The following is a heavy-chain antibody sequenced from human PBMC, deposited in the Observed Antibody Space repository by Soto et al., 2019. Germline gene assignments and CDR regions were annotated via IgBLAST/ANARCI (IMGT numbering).Heavy chain of an antibody. CDR2: IKQDGSEK. V-gene: IGHV3-7*01. CDR1: GFTFSSYW. J-gene: IGHJ5*02. CDR3: ARDRRKGYCISTSCSKGYWFDP. Sequence: PGGSLRLSCAASGFTFSSYWMSWVRQAPGKGLEWVANIKQDGSEKYYVDSVKGRFTISRDNAKNSLYLQMNSLRAEDTAVYYCARDRRKGYCISTSCSKGYWFDPWGQGTLVTVS. D-gene: IGHD2-2*01.